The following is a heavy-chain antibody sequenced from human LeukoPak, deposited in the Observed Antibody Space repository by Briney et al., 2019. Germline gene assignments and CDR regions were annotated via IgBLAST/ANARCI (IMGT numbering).Heavy chain of an antibody. CDR2: INHSGST. Sequence: SETLSLTCAVYGGSFSGYYWSWIRQPPGKGLEWIGEINHSGSTNYNPSLKSRVTISVDTSKNQFSLKLSSVTAADTAVYYCARASIAVAGTPVDYWGQGTLVTVSS. V-gene: IGHV4-34*01. D-gene: IGHD6-19*01. CDR1: GGSFSGYY. CDR3: ARASIAVAGTPVDY. J-gene: IGHJ4*02.